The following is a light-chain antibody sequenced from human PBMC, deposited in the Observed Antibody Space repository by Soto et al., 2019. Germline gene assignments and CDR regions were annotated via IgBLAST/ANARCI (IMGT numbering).Light chain of an antibody. CDR3: MQALETPIT. CDR2: LGS. V-gene: IGKV2-28*01. J-gene: IGKJ5*01. Sequence: DVAMTQSPLSLPVTPGEPASISCRSSQSLLHTYGVNYLAWYLQRPGQSPQLLIFLGSNRASGVPARFSGSGSGTDFTLKISSVEAEDVGVYYCMQALETPITFGQGTRLEIK. CDR1: QSLLHTYGVNY.